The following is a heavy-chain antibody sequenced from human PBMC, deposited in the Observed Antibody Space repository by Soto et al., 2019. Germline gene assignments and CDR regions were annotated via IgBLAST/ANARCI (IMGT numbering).Heavy chain of an antibody. D-gene: IGHD5-12*01. V-gene: IGHV3-30-3*01. CDR2: MSYDGNTK. CDR1: GFIFSGYA. CDR3: AKETSAYEIDY. Sequence: QVQLVESGGGVVQPGRSLRLSCAASGFIFSGYAMQWVRQAPGKGLEWVAVMSYDGNTKYYADSVKGRFTVSRDNSKNTLYVQMNNLSAEDTAMYYCAKETSAYEIDYWGQGTLVNVSS. J-gene: IGHJ4*02.